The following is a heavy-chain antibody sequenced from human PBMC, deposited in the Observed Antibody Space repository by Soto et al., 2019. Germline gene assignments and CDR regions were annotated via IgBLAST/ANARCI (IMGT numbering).Heavy chain of an antibody. CDR3: ARAPTPPFTIFGDNWFDP. CDR2: IYYSGTT. Sequence: SETLSLTCTVSSGSISSGGYYWSWIRQHPGKGLEWIGYIYYSGTTYYNPSLMSRVTISVDTSKNQFSLKLSSVTAADTAVYYCARAPTPPFTIFGDNWFDPWGQGTLVTVSS. CDR1: SGSISSGGYY. D-gene: IGHD3-3*01. J-gene: IGHJ5*02. V-gene: IGHV4-31*03.